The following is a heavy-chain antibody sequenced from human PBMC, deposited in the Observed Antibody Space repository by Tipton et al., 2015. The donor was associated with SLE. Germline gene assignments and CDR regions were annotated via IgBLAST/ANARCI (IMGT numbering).Heavy chain of an antibody. J-gene: IGHJ4*02. CDR2: IYHSGST. CDR1: GYSISSVYY. CDR3: ARSLPPTVTH. V-gene: IGHV4-38-2*02. Sequence: TLSLTCTVSGYSISSVYYWGWIRQPPGKGLEWIGSIYHSGSTHYNPSLKSRVSISVDTSKNQFSLKLSSVTAADTAIYYFARSLPPTVTHWGQGTLVTVSS. D-gene: IGHD4-17*01.